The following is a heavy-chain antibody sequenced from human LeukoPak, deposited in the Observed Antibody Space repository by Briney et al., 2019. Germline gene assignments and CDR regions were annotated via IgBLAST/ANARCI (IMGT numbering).Heavy chain of an antibody. Sequence: GGSLRLSCAASGFTFSSYSMNWVRQAPGKGLEWVSSFSSSSYIYYADSVMGRFTISRDNAKNSLYLQMNSLRAEDTAVYYCARVCRNSGGSCYGMDVWGQGTTVTVSS. CDR2: FSSSSYI. J-gene: IGHJ6*02. CDR1: GFTFSSYS. V-gene: IGHV3-21*01. CDR3: ARVCRNSGGSCYGMDV. D-gene: IGHD2-15*01.